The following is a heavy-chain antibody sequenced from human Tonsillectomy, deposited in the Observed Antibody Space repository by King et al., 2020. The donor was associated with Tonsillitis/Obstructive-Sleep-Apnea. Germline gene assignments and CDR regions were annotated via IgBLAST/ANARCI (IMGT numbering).Heavy chain of an antibody. CDR3: AGDLINLVGVVITGWFDP. CDR2: IIPIFGTA. CDR1: GGTFSSYA. V-gene: IGHV1-69*01. J-gene: IGHJ5*02. D-gene: IGHD3-3*01. Sequence: VQLVESGAEVKKPGSSVKVSCKASGGTFSSYAISWVRQAPGQGLEWMGGIIPIFGTANYAQKFQGRVTITADESTSTAYMELSSLRSEDTAVYYCAGDLINLVGVVITGWFDPWGQGTLVTVSS.